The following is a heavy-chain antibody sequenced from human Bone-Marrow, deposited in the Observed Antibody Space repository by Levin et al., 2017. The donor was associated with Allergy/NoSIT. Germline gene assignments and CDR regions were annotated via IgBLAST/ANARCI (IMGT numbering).Heavy chain of an antibody. CDR2: IIPILGIA. V-gene: IGHV1-69*04. CDR3: AGDESARGFGELSPGPY. CDR1: GGTFSSYA. D-gene: IGHD3-10*01. J-gene: IGHJ4*02. Sequence: SVKVSCKASGGTFSSYAISWVRQAPGQGLEWMGRIIPILGIANYAQKFQGRVTITADKSTSTAYMELSSLRSEDTAVYYCAGDESARGFGELSPGPYWGQGTLVTVSS.